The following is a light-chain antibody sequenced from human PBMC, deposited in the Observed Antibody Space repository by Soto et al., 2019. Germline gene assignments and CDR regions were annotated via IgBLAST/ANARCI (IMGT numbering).Light chain of an antibody. Sequence: DIQMTQSPSSLSASVGDRVTITCRASESISRHLNWYQQKPGKAPKLLIYAASSLQNGVPSRFSGSGSGTDFNLTNSNLQPEKFATYYCQQSYSTLSITFGQGTRLEIK. CDR3: QQSYSTLSIT. V-gene: IGKV1-39*01. J-gene: IGKJ5*01. CDR1: ESISRH. CDR2: AAS.